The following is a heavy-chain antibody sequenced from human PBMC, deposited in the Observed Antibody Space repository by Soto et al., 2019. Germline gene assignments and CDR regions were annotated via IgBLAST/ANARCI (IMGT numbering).Heavy chain of an antibody. D-gene: IGHD6-19*01. Sequence: EVQLLESGGGLVQPGGSLRLSCAASGFTFSSYAMSWVRQAQGKGLEWVSVISGSGGSTYYADSVKGRFTISRDNSKNTLYLQRNSLRGEDTSLYYCAKDGAVAAFYYYYYGMAVWGQGTTVTVSS. J-gene: IGHJ6*02. V-gene: IGHV3-23*01. CDR1: GFTFSSYA. CDR2: ISGSGGST. CDR3: AKDGAVAAFYYYYYGMAV.